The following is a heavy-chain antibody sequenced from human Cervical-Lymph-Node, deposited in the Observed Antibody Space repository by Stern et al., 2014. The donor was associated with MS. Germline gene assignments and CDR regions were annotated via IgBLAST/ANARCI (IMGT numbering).Heavy chain of an antibody. CDR3: ARSRLSRWDNSFAY. J-gene: IGHJ4*02. CDR1: GYTFTTYY. D-gene: IGHD1-20*01. CDR2: INPNNGGT. Sequence: QVQLVESGAEVKEPGASVKVSCKASGYTFTTYYMHWVRQAPGQGLEWMGWINPNNGGTKYAQAVQGRVTITMDTSIITTYMELSSLRTDDAAVYYCARSRLSRWDNSFAYWGQGTLVTVSS. V-gene: IGHV1-2*02.